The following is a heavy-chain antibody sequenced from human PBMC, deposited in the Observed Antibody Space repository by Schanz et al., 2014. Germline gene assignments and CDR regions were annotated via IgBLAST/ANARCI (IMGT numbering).Heavy chain of an antibody. CDR3: VTEERMESGTWANAFDT. J-gene: IGHJ3*02. D-gene: IGHD3-3*01. CDR2: INPSGGST. CDR1: GYIFGSHG. V-gene: IGHV1-46*01. Sequence: QLMQSGSEVRKPGASVKVSCKASGYIFGSHGMTWVRQAPGQGLEWMGIINPSGGSTSYAQKLQGRVTMARDTSTSTVCIELSSLRSDDSAMYYCVTEERMESGTWANAFDTWGQGTWITVSS.